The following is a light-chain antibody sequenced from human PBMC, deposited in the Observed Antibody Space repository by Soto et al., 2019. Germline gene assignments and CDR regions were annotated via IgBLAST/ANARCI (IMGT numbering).Light chain of an antibody. J-gene: IGKJ1*01. CDR2: KAS. V-gene: IGKV1-5*03. Sequence: DIHMTQSPSTLSGSVGDRVTITCRASQTISSWLAWYQQKPGKAPKLLIYKASTLKSGVPSRFSGSGSGTEFTLTISSLQPDDFATYYCQPYNSYSEAFGQGTKV. CDR1: QTISSW. CDR3: QPYNSYSEA.